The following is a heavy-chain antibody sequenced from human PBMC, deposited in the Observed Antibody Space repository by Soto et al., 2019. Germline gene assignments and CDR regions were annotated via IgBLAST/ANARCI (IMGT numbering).Heavy chain of an antibody. CDR1: GYAFTTYG. CDR2: ISAHNGNT. V-gene: IGHV1-18*01. CDR3: ARGRDGDY. J-gene: IGHJ4*02. Sequence: QVHLVQSGAEVKKPGASVKVSCKGSGYAFTTYGITWVRQAPGQGLEWMGWISAHNGNTNYAQKLQGRVTVTRHTSTSTAYMELRSLRSDDTAVYYCARGRDGDYWGQGALVTVSS. D-gene: IGHD6-6*01.